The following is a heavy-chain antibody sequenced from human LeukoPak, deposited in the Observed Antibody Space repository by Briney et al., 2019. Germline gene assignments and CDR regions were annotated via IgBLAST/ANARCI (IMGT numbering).Heavy chain of an antibody. CDR2: INPNSGGT. CDR3: ARRGRRQQRLVRGTPDFDY. V-gene: IGHV1-2*06. Sequence: ASVKVSCKASGYTFTGYYMHWVRQAPGQGLEWMGRINPNSGGTNYAQKFQGRVTMTRDTSISTAYMELSRLRSDDTAVYYCARRGRRQQRLVRGTPDFDYWGQGTLVTVSS. CDR1: GYTFTGYY. J-gene: IGHJ4*02. D-gene: IGHD6-13*01.